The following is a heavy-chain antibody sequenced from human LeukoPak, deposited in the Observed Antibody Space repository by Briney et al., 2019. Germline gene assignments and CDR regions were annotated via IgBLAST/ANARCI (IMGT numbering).Heavy chain of an antibody. D-gene: IGHD3-10*01. CDR2: IYSGGST. Sequence: GGSLRLSCAASGFTVGSNYMSWVRQAPGKGMEWVSVIYSGGSTYYADSVKGRFTNSRHNSKNTLYLQMNSLRAEDTAVYYCARATGDYWGQGTLVTVSS. J-gene: IGHJ4*02. CDR3: ARATGDY. CDR1: GFTVGSNY. V-gene: IGHV3-53*04.